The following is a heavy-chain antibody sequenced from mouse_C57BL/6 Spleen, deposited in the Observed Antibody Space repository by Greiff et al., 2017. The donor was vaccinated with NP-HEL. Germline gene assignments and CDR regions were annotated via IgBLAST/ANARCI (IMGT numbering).Heavy chain of an antibody. V-gene: IGHV1-69*01. CDR2: IDPSDSYT. CDR1: GYTFTSYW. D-gene: IGHD2-12*01. CDR3: ARGPYSGGYAMDY. J-gene: IGHJ4*01. Sequence: VQLQQPGAELVMPGASVKLSCKASGYTFTSYWMHWVKQRPGQGLEWIGEIDPSDSYTNYNQKFKGKSTLTVDKSSSTAYMQLSSLTSEDSAVYYGARGPYSGGYAMDYWGQGTSVTVSS.